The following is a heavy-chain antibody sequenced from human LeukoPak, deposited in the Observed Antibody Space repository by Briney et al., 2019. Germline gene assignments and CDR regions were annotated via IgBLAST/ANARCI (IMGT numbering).Heavy chain of an antibody. D-gene: IGHD1/OR15-1a*01. Sequence: GGSLRLSCAASGFMFSSCAMSWVRQAPGKGLEWVSAISTSGGNTNYADSVKGRFTISRDNSQNTLYLEMNSLRAEDTAVCYCAKGCGNNRHVDYWGQGTLVTVSS. CDR2: ISTSGGNT. V-gene: IGHV3-23*01. J-gene: IGHJ4*02. CDR1: GFMFSSCA. CDR3: AKGCGNNRHVDY.